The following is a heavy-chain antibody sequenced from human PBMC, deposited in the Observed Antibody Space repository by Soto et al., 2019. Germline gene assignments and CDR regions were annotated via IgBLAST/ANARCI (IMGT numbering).Heavy chain of an antibody. V-gene: IGHV1-69*08. Sequence: QVQLVQSGAEVKKPGSSVKVSCKASGGTFSSYTISWVRQAPGQGLEWMGRIIPILGIANYAQKFQGRVTITPDKSTSTAYMELSSLRSEDTAVYYCARDLGGDYYGMDVWGQGTTVTVSS. CDR3: ARDLGGDYYGMDV. J-gene: IGHJ6*02. D-gene: IGHD1-26*01. CDR2: IIPILGIA. CDR1: GGTFSSYT.